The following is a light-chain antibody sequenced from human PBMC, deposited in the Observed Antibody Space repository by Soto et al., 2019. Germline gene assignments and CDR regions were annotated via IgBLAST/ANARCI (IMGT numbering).Light chain of an antibody. V-gene: IGLV2-14*02. CDR2: EGT. Sequence: QSVLTQPASVSGSPGQSITISCTGTSSDVGRYSLVSWYQQHPGKAPNLVIYEGTKRPSGVSDRFSGSKSGNTASLTIAGLQAEDEADYYCCSYTSSSIRVFGGGTKLTVL. CDR1: SSDVGRYSL. CDR3: CSYTSSSIRV. J-gene: IGLJ3*02.